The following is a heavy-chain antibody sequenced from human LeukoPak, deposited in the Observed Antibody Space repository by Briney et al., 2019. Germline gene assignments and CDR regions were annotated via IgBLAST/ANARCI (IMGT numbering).Heavy chain of an antibody. CDR2: IIPILGIA. D-gene: IGHD5-18*01. CDR3: ASHKDTAMVGRIDY. V-gene: IGHV1-69*04. J-gene: IGHJ4*02. CDR1: GGTFSSYA. Sequence: SVKVSGKASGGTFSSYAISWVRQAPGQGLEWMGRIIPILGIANYAQKFHGRVTITADKSTSTAYMELSSLRSEDTAVYYCASHKDTAMVGRIDYWGQGTLVTVSS.